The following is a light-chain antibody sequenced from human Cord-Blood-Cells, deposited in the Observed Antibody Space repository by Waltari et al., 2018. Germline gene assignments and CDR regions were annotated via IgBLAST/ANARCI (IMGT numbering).Light chain of an antibody. Sequence: QSVLTQPPSVSGAPGQRVTISCTGSSSNIGAGYDVHGYQQLPGPAPKLLIYGNSNRPSGVPDRFSGSKSGTSASLAITGLQAEDEADYYCQSYDSSLSGVVFGGGTKLTVL. CDR3: QSYDSSLSGVV. CDR1: SSNIGAGYD. V-gene: IGLV1-40*01. J-gene: IGLJ2*01. CDR2: GNS.